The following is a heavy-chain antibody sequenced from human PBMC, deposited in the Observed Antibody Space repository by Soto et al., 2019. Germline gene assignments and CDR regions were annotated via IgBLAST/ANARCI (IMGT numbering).Heavy chain of an antibody. J-gene: IGHJ4*02. V-gene: IGHV3-23*01. D-gene: IGHD2-15*01. CDR2: IPETGSST. CDR1: GLNFNGYT. CDR3: AKASDGGWPYYFDS. Sequence: HPGGSLRLSCATSGLNFNGYTMSWVRQAPGQGLEWVSGIPETGSSTYYADSVKDRFTISRVNSANTIFLQMNSLRVEDSAVYFCAKASDGGWPYYFDSWGQGALVTVSS.